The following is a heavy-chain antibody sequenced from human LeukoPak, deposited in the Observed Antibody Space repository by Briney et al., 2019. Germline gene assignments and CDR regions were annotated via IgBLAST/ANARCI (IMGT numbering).Heavy chain of an antibody. CDR2: IYTSGST. J-gene: IGHJ5*02. V-gene: IGHV4-61*02. D-gene: IGHD3-10*01. CDR1: GGSISSGSYY. CDR3: ARLVRGIPVLYNWFDP. Sequence: SQTLSLTCTVSGGSISSGSYYWSWIRQPAGKGLEWIGRIYTSGSTNYNPSLKSRVTISVDTPKNQFSLKLSSVTAADTAVYYCARLVRGIPVLYNWFDPWGQGTLVTVSS.